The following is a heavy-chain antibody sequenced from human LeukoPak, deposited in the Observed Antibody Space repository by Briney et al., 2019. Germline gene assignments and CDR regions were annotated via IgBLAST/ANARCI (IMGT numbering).Heavy chain of an antibody. D-gene: IGHD6-13*01. CDR3: ASPAYSSSWYFPKTYYYYGMDV. V-gene: IGHV1-8*01. CDR1: GYTFTSYD. J-gene: IGHJ6*02. CDR2: MNPNSGNT. Sequence: WASVKVSCKASGYTFTSYDINWVRQATGQGLEWMGWMNPNSGNTGYAQKFQGRVTMTRNTSISTAYMELSSLRSEDTAVYYCASPAYSSSWYFPKTYYYYGMDVWGQGTTVTVSS.